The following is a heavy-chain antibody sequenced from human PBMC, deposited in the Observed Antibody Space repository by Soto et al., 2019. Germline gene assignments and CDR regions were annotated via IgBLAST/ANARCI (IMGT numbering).Heavy chain of an antibody. CDR2: IYYSGST. V-gene: IGHV4-39*01. D-gene: IGHD2-15*01. CDR3: ARPRDIVVVVAATD. CDR1: GGSISSSSYY. J-gene: IGHJ4*02. Sequence: SETLSLTCTVSGGSISSSSYYWGWIRQPPGKGLEWIGSIYYSGSTYYNPSLKSRVTISVDTSKNQFSLKLSSVTAADTAVYYCARPRDIVVVVAATDWGQGTLVTVSS.